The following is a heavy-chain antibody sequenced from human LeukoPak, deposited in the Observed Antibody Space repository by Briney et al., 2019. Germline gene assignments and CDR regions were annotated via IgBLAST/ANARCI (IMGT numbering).Heavy chain of an antibody. J-gene: IGHJ6*02. CDR1: GFTFTTYS. Sequence: GRSLRLSCAASGFTFTTYSMHWVRQAPGKGLEWVAAISNDGGKKYYADSVKGQFTISRDNSKNTLYLQMNDLRAEDTAVYHCIRELYNYGMDVWGQGTTVTVSS. CDR3: IRELYNYGMDV. V-gene: IGHV3-30-3*01. CDR2: ISNDGGKK.